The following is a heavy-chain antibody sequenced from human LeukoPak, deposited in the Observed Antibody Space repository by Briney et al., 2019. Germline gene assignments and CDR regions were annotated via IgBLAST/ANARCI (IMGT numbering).Heavy chain of an antibody. J-gene: IGHJ3*02. CDR2: IYHSGST. CDR3: ARPPGRGPYAFDI. CDR1: GGSISSGYY. D-gene: IGHD1-14*01. Sequence: SETLSLTCTVSGGSISSGYYWGWIRQPPGKGLEWIGSIYHSGSTYYNPSLKSRVTISVDTSKNQFSLKLSSVTAADTAVYYCARPPGRGPYAFDIWGQGTMVTVSS. V-gene: IGHV4-38-2*02.